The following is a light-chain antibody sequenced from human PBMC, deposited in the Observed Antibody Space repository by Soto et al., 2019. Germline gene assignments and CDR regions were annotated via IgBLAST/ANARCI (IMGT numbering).Light chain of an antibody. CDR1: QSISSY. V-gene: IGKV1-39*01. CDR3: QQSYSTLFWT. J-gene: IGKJ1*01. CDR2: AAS. Sequence: DIQMTQSPSSLSASVGDRITITCRASQSISSYLNWYQQKPGKAPKLLIYAASSLQSGVPSRFSGSGSGTDFTPTISSLLLEDFATYYCQQSYSTLFWTFGQGTKVEIK.